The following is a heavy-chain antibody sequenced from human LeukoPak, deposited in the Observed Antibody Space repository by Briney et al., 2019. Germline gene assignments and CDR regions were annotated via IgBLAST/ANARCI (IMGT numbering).Heavy chain of an antibody. Sequence: GGSLRLSCAASGFTFSSSAMSWVRQAPGKGLEWVSGISGSGGSKYYADSVKGRFTISRDNSKNTLYLQMNSLRAEDTAVYYCAKDPHIVASPWGQGTLVTVSS. CDR1: GFTFSSSA. D-gene: IGHD5-12*01. V-gene: IGHV3-23*01. CDR2: ISGSGGSK. CDR3: AKDPHIVASP. J-gene: IGHJ5*02.